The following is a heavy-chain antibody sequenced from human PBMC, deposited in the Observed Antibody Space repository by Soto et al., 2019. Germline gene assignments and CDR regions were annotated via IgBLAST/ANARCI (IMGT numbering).Heavy chain of an antibody. Sequence: EVQLLESGGGLVQPGGSLRLSCAASGFTFSSQTMSWVRQAPGKGLEWVSVISSSGSTSYTDSVEGRFTISKDSSMNTLYLQLNSLRVEDTAVYYCAKGARDVDSWGQGTLVTVSS. J-gene: IGHJ4*02. CDR2: ISSSGST. V-gene: IGHV3-23*01. CDR3: AKGARDVDS. D-gene: IGHD5-12*01. CDR1: GFTFSSQT.